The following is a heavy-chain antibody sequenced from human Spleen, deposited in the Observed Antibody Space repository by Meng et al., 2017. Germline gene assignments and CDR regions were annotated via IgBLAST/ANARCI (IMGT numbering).Heavy chain of an antibody. CDR3: AHSLVWSGNHDY. Sequence: SWIRQHPGKGLEWLALIYWDDDKRYSPSLKSRLTITKDTSKNQVVLTMTNMDPVDTATYYCAHSLVWSGNHDYWGQGTLVTVSS. V-gene: IGHV2-5*08. J-gene: IGHJ4*02. CDR2: IYWDDDK. D-gene: IGHD3-3*01.